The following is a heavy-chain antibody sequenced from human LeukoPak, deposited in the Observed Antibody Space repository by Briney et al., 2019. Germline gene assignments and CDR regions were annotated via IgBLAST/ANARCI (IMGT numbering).Heavy chain of an antibody. J-gene: IGHJ5*02. V-gene: IGHV4-4*02. CDR1: GGSISSSNW. CDR2: IYHSGST. D-gene: IGHD6-19*01. CDR3: ARGRYSSGRRWFDP. Sequence: SETLSLTCAVSGGSISSSNWWSWVRQPPRKGLEWIGEIYHSGSTNYNPSLKSRVTISVDTSKNQFSLKLSSVTAADTAVYYCARGRYSSGRRWFDPWGQGTLVTVSS.